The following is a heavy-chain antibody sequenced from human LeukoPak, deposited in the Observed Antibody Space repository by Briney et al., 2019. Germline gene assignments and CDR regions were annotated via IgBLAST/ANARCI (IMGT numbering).Heavy chain of an antibody. CDR2: INPDGSDT. J-gene: IGHJ4*02. V-gene: IGHV3-7*01. CDR1: GFTFSNYW. D-gene: IGHD3-10*01. Sequence: GGSLRLSCEGSGFTFSNYWMGWVRQAPGKGVEGVANINPDGSDTTYVDSVKGRFIISRDNAKKSLLLQMNSLRVEETSVYYCVRWGVEAGMDCWGQGFLVTVSS. CDR3: VRWGVEAGMDC.